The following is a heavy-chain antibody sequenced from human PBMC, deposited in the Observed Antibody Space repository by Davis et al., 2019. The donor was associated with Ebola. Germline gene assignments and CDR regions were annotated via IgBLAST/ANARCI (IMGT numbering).Heavy chain of an antibody. D-gene: IGHD1-26*01. V-gene: IGHV3-49*04. Sequence: GGSLRLSCTASGFTFGAYAMSWVRQAPGKGLEWVGFIRSKAYGGTTEYAASVKGRLTISRDDSKSITYLQMNSLKTEDTAVYYCTRQVGAISWYFDLWGRGTLVTVSS. CDR3: TRQVGAISWYFDL. J-gene: IGHJ2*01. CDR1: GFTFGAYA. CDR2: IRSKAYGGTT.